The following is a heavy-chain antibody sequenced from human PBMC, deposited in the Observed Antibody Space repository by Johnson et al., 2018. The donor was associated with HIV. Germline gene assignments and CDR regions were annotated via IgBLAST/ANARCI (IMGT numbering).Heavy chain of an antibody. CDR3: ARPNRPQYRSTFDI. D-gene: IGHD6-13*01. CDR1: GFTFSSYA. V-gene: IGHV3-23*04. J-gene: IGHJ3*02. Sequence: VQLVESGGGVVQPGRSLRLSCAASGFTFSSYAMSWVRQAPGKWLEWVSVISGSGGCTYYADSVKGRFTISRDNSKNTLYLQTNSLRAEDTAIYYCARPNRPQYRSTFDIWGQGTKVTVSS. CDR2: ISGSGGCT.